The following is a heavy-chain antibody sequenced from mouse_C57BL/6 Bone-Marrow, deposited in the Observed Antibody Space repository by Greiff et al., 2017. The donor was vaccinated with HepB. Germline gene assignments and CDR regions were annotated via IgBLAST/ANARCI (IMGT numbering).Heavy chain of an antibody. CDR3: VDGYPYAMDY. V-gene: IGHV1-64*01. CDR2: IHPNSGST. J-gene: IGHJ4*01. D-gene: IGHD2-3*01. CDR1: GYTFTSYW. Sequence: VQQQQPGAELVKPGASVKLSCKASGYTFTSYWMHWVKQRPGQGLEWIGMIHPNSGSTNYNEKFKSKATLTVDKSSSTAYMQLSSLTSEDSAVYYCVDGYPYAMDYWGQGTSVTVSS.